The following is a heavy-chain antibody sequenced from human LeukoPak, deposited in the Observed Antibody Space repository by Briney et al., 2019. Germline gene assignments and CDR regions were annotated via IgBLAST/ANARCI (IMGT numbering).Heavy chain of an antibody. J-gene: IGHJ6*03. CDR3: ARGLINGDYSPYYYYYYYMDV. Sequence: GASVKVSCKASGYTFTSYDINWVRQATGQGLEWMGWMNPNSGNTGYAQKFQGRVTITRNTSISTAYMELSSLRSEDTAVYYCARGLINGDYSPYYYYYYYMDVWGKGTTVTVSS. V-gene: IGHV1-8*03. CDR2: MNPNSGNT. CDR1: GYTFTSYD. D-gene: IGHD4-17*01.